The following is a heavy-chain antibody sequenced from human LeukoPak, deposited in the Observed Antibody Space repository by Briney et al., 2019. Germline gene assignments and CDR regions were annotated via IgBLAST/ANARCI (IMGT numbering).Heavy chain of an antibody. D-gene: IGHD4-17*01. CDR1: GFTFRGYV. V-gene: IGHV3-30*03. CDR2: ISYDGSNK. CDR3: VWDYGDYVMDV. J-gene: IGHJ6*02. Sequence: GGSLRLSCAASGFTFRGYVMHWVRQAPGKGLEWVALISYDGSNKDYTDSVKGRFTISRDNSKNTLYLQLNSLRAEDTAVYYCVWDYGDYVMDVWGLGTTVIVTS.